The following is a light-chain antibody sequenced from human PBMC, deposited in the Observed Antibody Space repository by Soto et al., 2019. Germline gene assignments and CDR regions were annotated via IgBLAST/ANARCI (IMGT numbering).Light chain of an antibody. J-gene: IGKJ1*01. CDR2: GAS. Sequence: EIVMTQSPATLSVSPGERASLSCRASQSVSSDFAWYQQKPGQAPRLLIYGASIRATGIPPRFSGSGSGTEFTLTISSLQSDDFAFYYCQQYNNWPTFGQGTKVEIK. V-gene: IGKV3-15*01. CDR3: QQYNNWPT. CDR1: QSVSSD.